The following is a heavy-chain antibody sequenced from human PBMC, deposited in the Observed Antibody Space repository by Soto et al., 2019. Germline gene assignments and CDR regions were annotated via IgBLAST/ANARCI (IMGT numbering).Heavy chain of an antibody. D-gene: IGHD3-10*01. CDR3: ARATRARGVIIRTLRYYGMDV. CDR1: GFTFSSYW. J-gene: IGHJ6*02. Sequence: PGGSLRLSCAASGFTFSSYWRSWVRQAPGKGLEWVANIKQGGSEKYYVYSVKGRFTISRDNAKNSLYLQMNTLRAEDTAVYYCARATRARGVIIRTLRYYGMDVWGQGTTVTVSS. CDR2: IKQGGSEK. V-gene: IGHV3-7*03.